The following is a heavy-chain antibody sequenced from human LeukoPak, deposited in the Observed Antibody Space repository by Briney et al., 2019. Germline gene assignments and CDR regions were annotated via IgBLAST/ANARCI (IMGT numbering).Heavy chain of an antibody. CDR3: ARDLDYGDYAFDY. J-gene: IGHJ4*02. CDR2: ISSSSSYI. Sequence: GGSLRLSCAASGFTFSSYSMNWVRQAPGKGLEWVSSISSSSSYIYYADSVKGRFTISRGNAKNSLYLQMNSLRAEDTAVYYCARDLDYGDYAFDYWGQGTLVTVSS. V-gene: IGHV3-21*01. CDR1: GFTFSSYS. D-gene: IGHD4-17*01.